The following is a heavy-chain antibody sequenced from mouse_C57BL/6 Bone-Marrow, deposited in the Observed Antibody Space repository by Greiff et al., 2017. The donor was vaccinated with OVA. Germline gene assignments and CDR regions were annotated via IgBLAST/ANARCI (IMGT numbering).Heavy chain of an antibody. CDR1: GFTFSDYG. CDR2: ISSGSSTI. Sequence: EVQLQESGGGLVKPGGSLKLSCAASGFTFSDYGMHWVRQAPEKGLEWVAYISSGSSTIYYADTVKGRFTISRDNAKNTLFLQMTSLRSEDTAMYYCARRTGTDWYFDVWGTGTTVTVSS. CDR3: ARRTGTDWYFDV. V-gene: IGHV5-17*01. J-gene: IGHJ1*03. D-gene: IGHD4-1*01.